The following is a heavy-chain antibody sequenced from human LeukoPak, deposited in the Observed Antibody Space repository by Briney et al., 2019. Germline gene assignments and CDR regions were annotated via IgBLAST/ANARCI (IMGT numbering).Heavy chain of an antibody. CDR2: IKQDGSEK. CDR1: GFTFSNYW. CDR3: ARDLGTIVRGNYGMDV. J-gene: IGHJ6*04. Sequence: PGGSLRLSCAASGFTFSNYWMSWVRQAPGKGLEWVADIKQDGSEKYYVDSVKGRFTISRDNAKNSLYLQMNSLRAEDTAVYYCARDLGTIVRGNYGMDVWGKGTTVTVSS. D-gene: IGHD3-10*01. V-gene: IGHV3-7*03.